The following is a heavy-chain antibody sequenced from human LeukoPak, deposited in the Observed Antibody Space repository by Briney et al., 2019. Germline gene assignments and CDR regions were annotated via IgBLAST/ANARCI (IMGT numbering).Heavy chain of an antibody. CDR3: ARDLGYSYGDH. CDR2: IYYSRST. J-gene: IGHJ4*02. CDR1: GGSISSYY. D-gene: IGHD5-18*01. Sequence: PSETLSLTCTVSGGSISSYYWSWIRQPPGKGLEWIGYIYYSRSTNYNPSLKSRVTISVDTSKNQFSLRLSSVTAADTAVYYCARDLGYSYGDHWGQGTLVTVSS. V-gene: IGHV4-59*01.